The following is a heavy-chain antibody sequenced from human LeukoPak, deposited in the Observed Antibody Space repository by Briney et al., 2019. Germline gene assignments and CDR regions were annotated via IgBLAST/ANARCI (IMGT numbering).Heavy chain of an antibody. Sequence: NPSETLSLTCTVSGGSISSGSYYWSWIRQPAGKGLEWIGRIYTSGSTNYNPSLKSRVTISVDTSKNQFSLKLSSVTAADTAVYYCARDQAVAGSNWFDPWGQGTLVTVSS. J-gene: IGHJ5*02. CDR2: IYTSGST. CDR3: ARDQAVAGSNWFDP. D-gene: IGHD6-19*01. CDR1: GGSISSGSYY. V-gene: IGHV4-61*02.